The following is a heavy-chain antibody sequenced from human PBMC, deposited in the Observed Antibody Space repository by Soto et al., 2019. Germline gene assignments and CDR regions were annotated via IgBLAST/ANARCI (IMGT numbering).Heavy chain of an antibody. CDR1: GFTFTRYS. CDR3: EREAEDLTSNFDY. Sequence: EVQLVESGGGLVKPGGSLRLSCAASGFTFTRYSMNWVLQAPGKGLEWVSSISSTTNYIYYGDSMKGRFTISRDNAKNSLYLEMNSLRAEDTAVYYCEREAEDLTSNFDYWGQGTLVTVSS. J-gene: IGHJ4*02. V-gene: IGHV3-21*06. CDR2: ISSTTNYI.